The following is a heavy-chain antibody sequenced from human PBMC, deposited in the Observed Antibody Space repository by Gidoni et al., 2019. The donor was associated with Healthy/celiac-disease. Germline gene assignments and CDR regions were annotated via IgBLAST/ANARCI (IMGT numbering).Heavy chain of an antibody. V-gene: IGHV3-15*01. CDR3: TTDDTSSTSVCY. J-gene: IGHJ4*02. CDR1: GFTFSNAW. D-gene: IGHD6-6*01. Sequence: EVQLVESGGGLVKPGGSLRLSCAASGFTFSNAWMRWVRQAPGKGLEWVGRIKSKTDGGTTDYAAPVKGRFTISRDDSKNTLYLQMNSLKTEDTAVYYCTTDDTSSTSVCYWGQGTLVTVSS. CDR2: IKSKTDGGTT.